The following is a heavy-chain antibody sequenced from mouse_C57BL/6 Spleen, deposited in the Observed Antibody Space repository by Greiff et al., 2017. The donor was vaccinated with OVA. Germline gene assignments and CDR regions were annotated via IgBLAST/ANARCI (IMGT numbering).Heavy chain of an antibody. Sequence: QVQLKQSGPELVKPGASVKISCKASGYAFSSSWMNWVKQRPGKGLEWIGRIYPGDGDTNYNGKFKGKATLTADKSSSTAYMQLSSLTSEDSAVYFCARSEYPLGRNAMDYWGQGTSVTVSS. J-gene: IGHJ4*01. D-gene: IGHD5-1*01. V-gene: IGHV1-82*01. CDR3: ARSEYPLGRNAMDY. CDR1: GYAFSSSW. CDR2: IYPGDGDT.